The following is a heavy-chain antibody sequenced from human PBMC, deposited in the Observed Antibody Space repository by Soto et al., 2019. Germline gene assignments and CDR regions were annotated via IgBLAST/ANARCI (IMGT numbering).Heavy chain of an antibody. Sequence: QVQLQESGPGLVKPSQTLSLTCTVSGGSISSGGYYWSWIRQHPGKGLEWIGYIYYSGRTYYNPSLTSRVTISVDTSKNQFSLKLSSVTAADTAVYYCAARRGIQLWLVDLWGRGTLFTVSS. J-gene: IGHJ2*01. CDR2: IYYSGRT. D-gene: IGHD5-18*01. V-gene: IGHV4-31*03. CDR3: AARRGIQLWLVDL. CDR1: GGSISSGGYY.